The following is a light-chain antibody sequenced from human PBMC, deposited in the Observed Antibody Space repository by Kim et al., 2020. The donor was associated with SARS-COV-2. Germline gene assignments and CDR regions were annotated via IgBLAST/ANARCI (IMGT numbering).Light chain of an antibody. CDR1: QSVTSK. Sequence: VSTGERATLSCRASQSVTSKLAWYQQKPGQAPRLLIYAASTRATGIPDRFSGSGSGTEFTLTISSLQSEDFAVYFCQQYNTWPLTFGGGTKVDIK. CDR2: AAS. J-gene: IGKJ4*01. V-gene: IGKV3-15*01. CDR3: QQYNTWPLT.